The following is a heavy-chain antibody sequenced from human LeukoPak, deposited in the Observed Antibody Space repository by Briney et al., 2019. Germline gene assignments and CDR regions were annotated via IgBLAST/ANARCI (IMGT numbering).Heavy chain of an antibody. V-gene: IGHV1-24*01. CDR2: FDPEDGET. CDR3: ARVQRVTPMYNWFDP. CDR1: GYTFTSYG. Sequence: ASVTVSCKASGYTFTSYGISWVRRAPGQGLEWMGGFDPEDGETIYAQKFQGRVTMTEDTSTDTAYMELSSLRSEDTAVYYCARVQRVTPMYNWFDPWGQGTLVTVSS. J-gene: IGHJ5*02. D-gene: IGHD2-21*02.